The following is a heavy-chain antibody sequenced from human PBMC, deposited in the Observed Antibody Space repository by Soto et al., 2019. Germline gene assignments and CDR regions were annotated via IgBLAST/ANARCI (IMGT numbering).Heavy chain of an antibody. CDR2: INSDGSST. V-gene: IGHV3-74*01. Sequence: GGSLRLSCAASGFTFSSYWMHWVRQAPGKGLVWVSRINSDGSSTSYADSVKGRFTISRDNAKNTLYLQMNSLRAEDTAVYYCAREEAAAGPGPFDYWGQGTLVPVSS. J-gene: IGHJ4*02. CDR3: AREEAAAGPGPFDY. D-gene: IGHD6-13*01. CDR1: GFTFSSYW.